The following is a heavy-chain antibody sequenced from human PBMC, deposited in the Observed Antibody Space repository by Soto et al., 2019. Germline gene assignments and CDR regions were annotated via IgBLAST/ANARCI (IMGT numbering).Heavy chain of an antibody. D-gene: IGHD3-22*01. V-gene: IGHV5-10-1*01. Sequence: GESLKISCKGSGYSYASYSITWVRQKPGKGLEWMGRIDPSDSQTYYSPSFRGHVTISVTKSITTVFLQWSSLRAADTDMYYCARRIYDSDTGPNFQYYFDSWGQGTPVTVSS. CDR2: IDPSDSQT. CDR1: GYSYASYS. CDR3: ARRIYDSDTGPNFQYYFDS. J-gene: IGHJ4*02.